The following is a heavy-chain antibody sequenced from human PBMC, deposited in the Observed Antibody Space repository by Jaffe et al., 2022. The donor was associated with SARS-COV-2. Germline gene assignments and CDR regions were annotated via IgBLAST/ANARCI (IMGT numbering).Heavy chain of an antibody. CDR1: EFTFSSYA. CDR3: VKGGSGYGYFNYYYYGMDV. J-gene: IGHJ6*02. V-gene: IGHV3-64D*09. CDR2: ISSNGGRT. D-gene: IGHD5-18*01. Sequence: EVQLVESGGGLVQPGGSLRLSCSASEFTFSSYAMHWVRQAPGKGLEYVSAISSNGGRTYYADSVKGRFTISRDNSKNTLYLQMSSLRAEDTAVYYCVKGGSGYGYFNYYYYGMDVWGQGTTVTVSS.